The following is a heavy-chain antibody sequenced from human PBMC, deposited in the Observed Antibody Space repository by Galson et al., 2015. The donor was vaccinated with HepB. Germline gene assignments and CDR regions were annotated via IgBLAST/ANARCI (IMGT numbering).Heavy chain of an antibody. Sequence: SVKVSCKASGYNFIGYFMHWVRQAPGQGLEWMGRINPKSGDTNYAQKFQGRVTMTRDTSISTAYMELSGLRSDDTAIYYCATKAGIHCDTIRCFIFDFWGQGTPVIVSS. CDR3: ATKAGIHCDTIRCFIFDF. J-gene: IGHJ4*02. CDR2: INPKSGDT. CDR1: GYNFIGYF. D-gene: IGHD2/OR15-2a*01. V-gene: IGHV1-2*06.